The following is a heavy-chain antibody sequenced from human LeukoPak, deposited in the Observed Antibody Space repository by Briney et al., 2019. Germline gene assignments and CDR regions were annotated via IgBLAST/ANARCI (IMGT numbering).Heavy chain of an antibody. D-gene: IGHD4-11*01. CDR1: GYAFTIYG. Sequence: ASVTLSFTAAGYAFTIYGNSWVRQAHGQGLEWMGWISAYNGNTNYAQKLQGRVTMTTDTSTSTAYMELRSLRSDDTAVYYCARDRGLMTTVTPFDYWGQGTLVTVSS. V-gene: IGHV1-18*01. CDR2: ISAYNGNT. J-gene: IGHJ4*02. CDR3: ARDRGLMTTVTPFDY.